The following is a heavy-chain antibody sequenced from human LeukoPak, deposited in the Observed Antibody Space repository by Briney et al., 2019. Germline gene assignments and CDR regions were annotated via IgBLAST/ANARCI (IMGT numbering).Heavy chain of an antibody. V-gene: IGHV1-69*01. CDR2: IIPIFGTA. CDR1: GGTFSSYA. CDR3: ARTTVNNPYMDV. Sequence: SVKVSCKASGGTFSSYAISWVRQAPGQGLEWMGGIIPIFGTANYAQKFQGRVTITADESTSTAYMELSSLRSEDTAVYYCARTTVNNPYMDVWGKGTTVSVSS. J-gene: IGHJ6*03. D-gene: IGHD4-17*01.